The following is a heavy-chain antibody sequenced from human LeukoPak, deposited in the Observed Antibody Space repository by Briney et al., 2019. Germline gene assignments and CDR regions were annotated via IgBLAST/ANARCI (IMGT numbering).Heavy chain of an antibody. D-gene: IGHD3-22*01. Sequence: GESLKISCKGSGYSFTSYWIGWVRQMPGKGLEWMGIIYPGDSDTRYSPSFQGQDTISADKSISTAYLQWSSLKASDTAMYYCARPRTYYYDSSGYYLDAFDIWGQGTMVTVSS. J-gene: IGHJ3*02. CDR2: IYPGDSDT. CDR1: GYSFTSYW. V-gene: IGHV5-51*01. CDR3: ARPRTYYYDSSGYYLDAFDI.